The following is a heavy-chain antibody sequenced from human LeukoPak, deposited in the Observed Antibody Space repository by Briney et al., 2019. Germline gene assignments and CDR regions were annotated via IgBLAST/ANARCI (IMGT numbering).Heavy chain of an antibody. V-gene: IGHV3-30*02. CDR1: GFTFSSYG. CDR3: AKDLRIAAAGTPEGY. D-gene: IGHD6-13*01. Sequence: PGGSLRLSCAASGFTFSSYGMHWVRQAPGKGLEWVAFIRYDGSNKYYADSVEGRFTISRDNSKNTLYLQMNSLRAEDTAVYYCAKDLRIAAAGTPEGYWGQGTLVTVSS. J-gene: IGHJ4*02. CDR2: IRYDGSNK.